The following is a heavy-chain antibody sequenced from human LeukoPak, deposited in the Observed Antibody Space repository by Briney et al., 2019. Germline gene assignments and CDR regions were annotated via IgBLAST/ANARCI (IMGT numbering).Heavy chain of an antibody. J-gene: IGHJ6*02. CDR3: AREVVVTAIRNYYYGMDV. D-gene: IGHD2-21*02. Sequence: PGGSLRLSCAASGFTFSSYGMHWVRQAPGKGLEWVAVISYDGSNKYYADSVKGRFTISRDNSKNTLYLQMNSLRAEDTAVYYCAREVVVTAIRNYYYGMDVWGQGTTVTVSS. CDR1: GFTFSSYG. V-gene: IGHV3-30*03. CDR2: ISYDGSNK.